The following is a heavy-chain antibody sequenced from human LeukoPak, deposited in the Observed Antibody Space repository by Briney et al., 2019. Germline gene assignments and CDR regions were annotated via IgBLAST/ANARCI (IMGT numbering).Heavy chain of an antibody. J-gene: IGHJ4*02. CDR1: GYTFTSYY. V-gene: IGHV1-46*01. D-gene: IGHD6-13*01. CDR2: IDPRGGTT. Sequence: ASVKVSCKASGYTFTSYYMHWVRQAPGQGLECMGIIDPRGGTTTYAQKFQGRVTMTRDTSTSTVYMELSGLRSEDTALYYCARSHSSWYFFDYWGQRTLVTVSS. CDR3: ARSHSSWYFFDY.